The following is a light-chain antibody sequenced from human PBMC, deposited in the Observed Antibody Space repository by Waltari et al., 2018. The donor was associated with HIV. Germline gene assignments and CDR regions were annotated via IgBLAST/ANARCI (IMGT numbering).Light chain of an antibody. Sequence: QSVLTQPPSASGTPRQRVTIPCSGSSSTIDSNTGYWYQQLPGTAPKLRIYRNNQRPSGVPDRFSGSKSGTSASLAISGLRSEDEADYYCAAWDDSLSGYVFGTGTKVTVL. V-gene: IGLV1-47*01. CDR2: RNN. J-gene: IGLJ1*01. CDR3: AAWDDSLSGYV. CDR1: SSTIDSNT.